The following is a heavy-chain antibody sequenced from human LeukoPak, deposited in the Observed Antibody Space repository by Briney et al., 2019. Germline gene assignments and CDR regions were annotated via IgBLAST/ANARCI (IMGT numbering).Heavy chain of an antibody. Sequence: GGSLRISCAASGFTFSSYGMHWVRQAPGKGLEWVAVISYDGSNKYYADSVKGRFTISRDNSKNTLYLQMNSLRAEDTAVYYCAKIQLPKRYYYYGMDVWGQGTTVTVSS. V-gene: IGHV3-30*18. CDR2: ISYDGSNK. CDR3: AKIQLPKRYYYYGMDV. J-gene: IGHJ6*02. D-gene: IGHD2-2*01. CDR1: GFTFSSYG.